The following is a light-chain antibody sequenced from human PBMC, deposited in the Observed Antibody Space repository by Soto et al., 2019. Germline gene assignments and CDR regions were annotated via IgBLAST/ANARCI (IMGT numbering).Light chain of an antibody. J-gene: IGKJ4*01. CDR3: QQRSNLLT. V-gene: IGKV3-11*01. Sequence: EIVLTQSPATLSLSPGERATLSCRASQSVSSYLAWYQQKPGQAPRLLIYGASNRATGIPARFSGSGSGTDFPLTISSLEPEDFAVYYCQQRSNLLTFGGGTKVEIK. CDR1: QSVSSY. CDR2: GAS.